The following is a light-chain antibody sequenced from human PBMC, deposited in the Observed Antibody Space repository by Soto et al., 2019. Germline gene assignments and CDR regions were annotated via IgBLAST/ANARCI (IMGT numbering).Light chain of an antibody. CDR3: QQYNSWPLT. J-gene: IGKJ4*01. V-gene: IGKV1-39*01. CDR2: AAS. CDR1: QSISSY. Sequence: DIQMTQSPSSLSASVGDRVTITCRASQSISSYLNWYQQKPGKAPKLLIYAASSLQSGVPSRFSGSGSGTEFTLTISSLQSEDFAVYYCQQYNSWPLTFGRGTKVDI.